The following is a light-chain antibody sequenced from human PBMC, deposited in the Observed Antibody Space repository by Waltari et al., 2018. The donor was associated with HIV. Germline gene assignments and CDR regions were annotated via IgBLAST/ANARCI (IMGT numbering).Light chain of an antibody. CDR1: GSDVGGYNY. CDR3: SSYTSRNTLV. Sequence: QSALTQPASVSGSPGQSITISCTGAGSDVGGYNYLSWYQQSPAKVPTLIIYEVSNRPSGVSNRFSASKSGNTASLTISGLQAEDEAEYYCSSYTSRNTLVFGGGTKLTVL. J-gene: IGLJ3*02. V-gene: IGLV2-14*01. CDR2: EVS.